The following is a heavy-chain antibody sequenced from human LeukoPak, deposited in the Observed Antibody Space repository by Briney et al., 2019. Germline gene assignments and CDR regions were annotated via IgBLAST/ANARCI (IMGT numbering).Heavy chain of an antibody. CDR2: IGGDGIA. CDR3: AKDRANWAIDD. J-gene: IGHJ4*02. D-gene: IGHD3-16*01. CDR1: GLTFTDHP. V-gene: IGHV3-69-1*01. Sequence: GGSLRLSCVASGLTFTDHPMNWVRQAPGKGLEWISYIGGDGIAFYADSVKGRFTASKDDARKSMYLQMNSLRVEDTAVYYCAKDRANWAIDDWGQGTQVTVSS.